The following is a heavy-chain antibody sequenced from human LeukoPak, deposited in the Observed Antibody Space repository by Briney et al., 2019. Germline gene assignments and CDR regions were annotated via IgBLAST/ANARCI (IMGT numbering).Heavy chain of an antibody. CDR1: GGSISTYS. Sequence: PSETLSLTCTISGGSISTYSWAWIRQTAGQGLEWIGRIYSSGTTDYNPSLKSRVSMSLDTSKNQFSLKVNSVTAADTAVYYCARGAVSDYYYYMDVWGKGTTVTVSS. D-gene: IGHD3-16*01. V-gene: IGHV4-4*07. J-gene: IGHJ6*03. CDR2: IYSSGTT. CDR3: ARGAVSDYYYYMDV.